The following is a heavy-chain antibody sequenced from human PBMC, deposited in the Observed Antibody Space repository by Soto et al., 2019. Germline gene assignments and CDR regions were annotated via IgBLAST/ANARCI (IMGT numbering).Heavy chain of an antibody. CDR3: ARCSSSWYRCWFDP. D-gene: IGHD6-13*01. CDR1: GGSISSSSYY. CDR2: IYYSGST. Sequence: SETLSLTCTVSGGSISSSSYYWGWIRQPPGKGLEWIGSIYYSGSTYYNPSLKSRVTISVDTSKNQFSLKLSSVTAADTAVYYCARCSSSWYRCWFDPWGQGALVTVSS. J-gene: IGHJ5*02. V-gene: IGHV4-39*01.